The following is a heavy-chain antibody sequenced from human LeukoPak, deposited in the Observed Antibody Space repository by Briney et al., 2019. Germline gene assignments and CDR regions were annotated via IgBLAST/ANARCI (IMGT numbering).Heavy chain of an antibody. Sequence: ASVKVSCKASGYTFTNYYMHWVRQAPGQGLEWMGIINPSGGTTSYAQKFQGRVTMTRDMSTSTVYMELSSLRSEDTAVYYCASEVVAAIQDYWGQGTLVTVSS. V-gene: IGHV1-46*01. J-gene: IGHJ4*02. CDR1: GYTFTNYY. D-gene: IGHD2-21*02. CDR2: INPSGGTT. CDR3: ASEVVAAIQDY.